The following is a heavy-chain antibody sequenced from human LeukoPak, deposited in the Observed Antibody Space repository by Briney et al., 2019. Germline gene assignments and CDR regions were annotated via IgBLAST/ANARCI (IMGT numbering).Heavy chain of an antibody. V-gene: IGHV3-48*02. CDR1: GFTFSSYA. D-gene: IGHD2-8*01. CDR3: ARDTVNGPFVISLDL. Sequence: GGSLRLSCAASGFTFSSYAMNWVRQAPGKGPEWVSHINSGGSTKYYADSVRGRFTMSRDNAKNLLSLQMSSLRDEDTALYYCARDTVNGPFVISLDLWGQGALVTVSS. J-gene: IGHJ5*02. CDR2: INSGGSTK.